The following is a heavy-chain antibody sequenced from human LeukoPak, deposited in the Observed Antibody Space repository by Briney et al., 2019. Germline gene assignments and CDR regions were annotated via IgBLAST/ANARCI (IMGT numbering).Heavy chain of an antibody. V-gene: IGHV4-59*01. D-gene: IGHD6-13*01. CDR3: ARDKRSGYSSSWPTYYYYYMDV. CDR1: GGSISSFY. J-gene: IGHJ6*03. Sequence: SETLSLTCTVSGGSISSFYWSWIRQPPGKGLEWIGYIYYSGSTNYNPSLKSRVTISVDTSKNQFSLKLSSVTAADTAVYYCARDKRSGYSSSWPTYYYYYMDVWGKGTTVTVSS. CDR2: IYYSGST.